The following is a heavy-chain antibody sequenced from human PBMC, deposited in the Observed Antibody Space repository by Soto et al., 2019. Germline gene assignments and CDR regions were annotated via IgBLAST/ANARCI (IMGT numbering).Heavy chain of an antibody. J-gene: IGHJ4*02. CDR1: GFTFSSYA. V-gene: IGHV3-23*01. D-gene: IGHD2-15*01. Sequence: GGSLRLSCAASGFTFSSYAMSWVRQAPGKGLEWVSTISGSGDSTYYADSVRGRFTISRDNSKNTLYLQMNSLRAEDTAVYYCAKETLGYCSSGSCRIDYWGQGTLVTVS. CDR2: ISGSGDST. CDR3: AKETLGYCSSGSCRIDY.